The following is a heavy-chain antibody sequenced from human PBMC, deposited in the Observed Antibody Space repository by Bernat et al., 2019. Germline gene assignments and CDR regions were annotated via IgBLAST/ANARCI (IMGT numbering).Heavy chain of an antibody. CDR3: ARDLYSSSWSPIYGYYYYGMDV. D-gene: IGHD6-13*01. CDR1: GYTFTSYY. CDR2: INPSGGST. Sequence: QVQLVQSGAEVKKPGASVKVSCKASGYTFTSYYMHWVRQAPGQGLEWMGIINPSGGSTSYAQKFQGRVTMTTDTSTSTAYMELRSLRSDDTAVYYCARDLYSSSWSPIYGYYYYGMDVWGQGTTVTVSS. J-gene: IGHJ6*02. V-gene: IGHV1-46*01.